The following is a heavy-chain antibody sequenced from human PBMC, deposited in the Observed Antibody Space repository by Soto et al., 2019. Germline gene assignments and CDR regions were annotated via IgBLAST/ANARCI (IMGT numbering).Heavy chain of an antibody. CDR3: ARDKDRPRLGGNYYYIMDV. D-gene: IGHD5-12*01. Sequence: QVQLVQSGAEVKKPGSSVKVSCKASGGTFSSYAISWVRQAPGQGLEWMGGIIPIFRTPDYAQKFQGRVTITADESTSTAYMELSSLXSEDTAVYYCARDKDRPRLGGNYYYIMDVWGQGTTVTVSS. CDR2: IIPIFRTP. CDR1: GGTFSSYA. V-gene: IGHV1-69*12. J-gene: IGHJ6*02.